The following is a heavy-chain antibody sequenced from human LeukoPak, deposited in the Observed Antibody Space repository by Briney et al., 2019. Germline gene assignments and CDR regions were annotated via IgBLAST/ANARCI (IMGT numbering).Heavy chain of an antibody. CDR1: GFTFSSYA. V-gene: IGHV3-23*01. Sequence: QAGGSLRLSCAASGFTFSSYAMSWVRRAPGKGLEWVSAISGSGGSTYYADSVKGRFTISRDNSKNTLYLQMNSLRAEDTAVYYCAKPLSIAARRGIGWFDPWGQGTLVTVSS. D-gene: IGHD6-6*01. CDR3: AKPLSIAARRGIGWFDP. CDR2: ISGSGGST. J-gene: IGHJ5*02.